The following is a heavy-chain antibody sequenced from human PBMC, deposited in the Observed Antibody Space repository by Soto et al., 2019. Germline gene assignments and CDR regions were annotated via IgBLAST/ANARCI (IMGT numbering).Heavy chain of an antibody. J-gene: IGHJ6*03. D-gene: IGHD3-10*01. CDR1: GYTFTIYY. CDR3: ASESGSGSFSQNYYYYYMDV. V-gene: IGHV1-8*01. CDR2: MNPSSGNT. Sequence: ASVKVSCKASGYTFTIYYINWVRQATGQGLEWMGWMNPSSGNTGYAQKFQGRVTMTRNTSISTAYMELSSLRSEDTAVYYCASESGSGSFSQNYYYYYMDVWGKGTTVTVSS.